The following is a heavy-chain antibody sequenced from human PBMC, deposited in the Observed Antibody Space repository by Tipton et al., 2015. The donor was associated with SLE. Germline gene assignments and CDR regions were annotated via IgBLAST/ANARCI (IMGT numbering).Heavy chain of an antibody. CDR3: ARDLGHIGMDV. CDR2: IYSDGSV. V-gene: IGHV3-66*01. Sequence: SLRLSCVASGFTVSTYDMSWVRQAPGKGLEWVSVIYSDGSVYYAAYSTGRFIISRDRFKNTLYLQMNSLRAEDKAVYYCARDLGHIGMDVWGRGTTATVS. D-gene: IGHD2-21*01. CDR1: GFTVSTYD. J-gene: IGHJ6*02.